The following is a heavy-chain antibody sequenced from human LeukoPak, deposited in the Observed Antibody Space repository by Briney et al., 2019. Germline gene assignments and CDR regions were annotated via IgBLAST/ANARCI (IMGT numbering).Heavy chain of an antibody. D-gene: IGHD2-2*01. Sequence: SETLSLTCTVSGGSISSYYWSWIRQPPGKGLEWIGYIYYSGSTNYNPSLKSRVTISVDTSKNQFSLKLSSVTAADTAVYYCARVHKDIVVVPAAMGGYYYYYYMDVWGKGTTVTISS. CDR2: IYYSGST. CDR3: ARVHKDIVVVPAAMGGYYYYYYMDV. V-gene: IGHV4-59*01. J-gene: IGHJ6*03. CDR1: GGSISSYY.